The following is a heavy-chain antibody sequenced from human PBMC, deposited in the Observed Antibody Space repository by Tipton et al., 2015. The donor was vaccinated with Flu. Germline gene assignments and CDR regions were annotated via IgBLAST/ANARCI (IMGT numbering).Heavy chain of an antibody. CDR2: IDHSEIA. Sequence: TLSLTCVVSGGSFSGYNGMWIRQRPGKGLEWIGEIDHSEIATYTPSLRGRVTMSLDRSKNQLSLKVKSVTAADTAVYYCARSFRVAVIGGLDVWGQGTTVIVSS. CDR3: ARSFRVAVIGGLDV. D-gene: IGHD2/OR15-2a*01. J-gene: IGHJ6*02. CDR1: GGSFSGYN. V-gene: IGHV4-34*01.